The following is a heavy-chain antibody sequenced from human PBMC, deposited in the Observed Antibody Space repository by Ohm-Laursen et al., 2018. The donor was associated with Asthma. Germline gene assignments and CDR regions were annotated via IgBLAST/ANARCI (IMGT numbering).Heavy chain of an antibody. V-gene: IGHV3-30*04. CDR1: GFNFNSSA. CDR2: MSYDGSNK. CDR3: ARIGPEWELPGREYSLHH. D-gene: IGHD1-26*01. J-gene: IGHJ1*01. Sequence: SLRLSCSASGFNFNSSAMHWVRQAPGKGLEWVAVMSYDGSNKYYADSVKGRFTTSRDNARNSVYLQMNSLRAEDTALYYCARIGPEWELPGREYSLHHWGEGTLVTVSS.